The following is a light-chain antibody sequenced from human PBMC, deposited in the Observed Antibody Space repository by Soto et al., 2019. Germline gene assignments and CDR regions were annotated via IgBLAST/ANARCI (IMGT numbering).Light chain of an antibody. J-gene: IGKJ1*01. CDR3: QQYGRPWT. V-gene: IGKV3-20*01. Sequence: ESVLTQSPGTLSLSPGERATLSCRASQYINNKLAWYQHKPGQPPRLLIYDASTRATGIPERFSGSGSGLDFTLTSSRLEPEDFAMYYCQQYGRPWTFGQGTKVETK. CDR2: DAS. CDR1: QYINNK.